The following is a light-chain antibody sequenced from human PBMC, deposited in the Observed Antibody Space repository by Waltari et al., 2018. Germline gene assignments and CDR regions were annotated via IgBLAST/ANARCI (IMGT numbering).Light chain of an antibody. CDR2: DVN. V-gene: IGLV2-11*01. J-gene: IGLJ1*01. Sequence: QSALTQPRSVSGSPGQSVTISCTGTSSDVGDYNSVSWYQHHPGKVPKLMIYDVNKLPSGFPYRFSCSKSGSTASLSISGLQVDEEADYYCCSYAGTYTYVFGTGTEVTVL. CDR3: CSYAGTYTYV. CDR1: SSDVGDYNS.